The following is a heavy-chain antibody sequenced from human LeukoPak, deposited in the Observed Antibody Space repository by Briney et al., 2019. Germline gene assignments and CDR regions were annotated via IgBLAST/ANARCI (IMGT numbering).Heavy chain of an antibody. CDR3: AKNRITMGGTWDY. J-gene: IGHJ4*02. CDR2: ISGSGGST. CDR1: GFTFTKYA. Sequence: GGSLRLSCAASGFTFTKYAMNWVRQAPGKGLEWVSGISGSGGSTYYADSVKGRFTISRDNSKNTLSLQMKSLRAEDTAVYYCAKNRITMGGTWDYWGQGTLVTVSS. V-gene: IGHV3-23*01. D-gene: IGHD6-19*01.